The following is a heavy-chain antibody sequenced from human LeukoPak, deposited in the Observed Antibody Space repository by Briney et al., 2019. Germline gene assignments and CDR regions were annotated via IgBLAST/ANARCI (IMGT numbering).Heavy chain of an antibody. CDR3: ARRVDYYDTGDYFDY. V-gene: IGHV4-59*08. Sequence: SSETLSLTCTVSGGSISSYYWSWIRQPPGKGLEWIGYIYYSGSTNYNPSLKSRVPISVDTSKNQFSLKLSSVTAADTAVYYCARRVDYYDTGDYFDYWGQGTLVTVSS. CDR1: GGSISSYY. D-gene: IGHD3-22*01. CDR2: IYYSGST. J-gene: IGHJ4*02.